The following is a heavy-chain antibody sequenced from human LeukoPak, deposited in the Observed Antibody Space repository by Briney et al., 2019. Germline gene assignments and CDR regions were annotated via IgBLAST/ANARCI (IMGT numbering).Heavy chain of an antibody. CDR2: IYYSGST. Sequence: PSETLSLTCTVSGGSIGSYYWSWIRQPPGKGLEWIGYIYYSGSTNYNPSLKSRVTISVDTSKNQFSLKLSSVTAADTAVYYCARDAGLYYGMDVWGQGTTVTVSS. J-gene: IGHJ6*02. V-gene: IGHV4-59*01. CDR1: GGSIGSYY. CDR3: ARDAGLYYGMDV.